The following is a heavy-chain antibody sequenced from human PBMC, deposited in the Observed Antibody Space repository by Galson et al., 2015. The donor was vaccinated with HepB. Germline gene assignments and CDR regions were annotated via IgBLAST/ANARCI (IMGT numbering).Heavy chain of an antibody. Sequence: SLRLSCAASGFTGSSSYMSWVRQAPGKGLEWVSLIYSDSNTYYADSVRGRFTISRDNSKNTLYLQMNSLRAEDTAVYYCAGVWFGELFGPGWFDPWGQGTLVTVSS. D-gene: IGHD3-10*01. CDR3: AGVWFGELFGPGWFDP. V-gene: IGHV3-66*01. CDR1: GFTGSSSY. CDR2: IYSDSNT. J-gene: IGHJ5*02.